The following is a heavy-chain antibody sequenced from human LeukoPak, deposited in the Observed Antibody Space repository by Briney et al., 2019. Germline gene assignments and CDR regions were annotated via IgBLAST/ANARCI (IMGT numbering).Heavy chain of an antibody. CDR2: IYHSGST. Sequence: SETLSLTCAVSGGSISSSNWWSWVRQPPGKGLEWFGEIYHSGSTNYNPSLKSRVTISVDKSKNQFSLKLSSVTAADTAVYYCARGVGLDYYYYYMDVWGKGTTVTVSS. CDR1: GGSISSSNW. CDR3: ARGVGLDYYYYYMDV. J-gene: IGHJ6*03. V-gene: IGHV4-4*02.